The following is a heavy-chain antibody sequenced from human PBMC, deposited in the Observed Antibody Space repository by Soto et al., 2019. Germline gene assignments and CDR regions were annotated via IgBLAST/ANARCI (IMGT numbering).Heavy chain of an antibody. CDR1: GGSISSYY. CDR3: ARLSSGASYFDY. J-gene: IGHJ4*02. CDR2: IYYSGST. D-gene: IGHD7-27*01. Sequence: PSETLSLTCTVSGGSISSYYWSWIRQPPGKGLEWIGYIYYSGSTNYNPSLKSRVTISVDTSKNQFSLKLSSVTDADTAVYYCARLSSGASYFDYWGQGTLVTVSS. V-gene: IGHV4-59*08.